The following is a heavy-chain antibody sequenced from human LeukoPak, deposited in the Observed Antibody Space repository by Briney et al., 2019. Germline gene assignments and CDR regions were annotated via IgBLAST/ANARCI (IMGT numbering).Heavy chain of an antibody. CDR3: ARGVGSGWYEVNYYYYGMDV. CDR1: GGSISSYY. Sequence: SETLSLTCTVSGGSISSYYWSWIRQPPGKGLEWIGYIYYSGSTNYNPSLKSRVTISVDTSKNQFSLKLSSVTAADTAVYYCARGVGSGWYEVNYYYYGMDVWGQGTTVTVSS. CDR2: IYYSGST. D-gene: IGHD6-13*01. J-gene: IGHJ6*02. V-gene: IGHV4-59*01.